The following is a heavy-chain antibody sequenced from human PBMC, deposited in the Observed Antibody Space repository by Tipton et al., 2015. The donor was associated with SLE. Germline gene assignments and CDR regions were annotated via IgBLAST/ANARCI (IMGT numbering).Heavy chain of an antibody. D-gene: IGHD6-13*01. Sequence: SLRLSCVGSGFTFSNCAMHWVRQAPGKGLEWLTLISYDGGTIHYADSVRGRFTISRDNSQKTVYLHMSSLRSEDTAVYYCVRGGDSSSWFYWGQGTLVTVSS. V-gene: IGHV3-30*03. CDR2: ISYDGGTI. CDR3: VRGGDSSSWFY. CDR1: GFTFSNCA. J-gene: IGHJ4*02.